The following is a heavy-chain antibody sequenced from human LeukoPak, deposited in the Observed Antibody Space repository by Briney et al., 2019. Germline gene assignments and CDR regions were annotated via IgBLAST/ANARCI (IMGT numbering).Heavy chain of an antibody. V-gene: IGHV1-18*01. CDR3: ARWRGFTGSSDENWFDP. D-gene: IGHD6-6*01. CDR1: GGTFSSYA. CDR2: INTYNGDT. Sequence: ASVEVSCKASGGTFSSYAISWVRQAPGQGLEWMGWINTYNGDTNYAQKLQGRVTMTTDTSTGTAYMELRSLRSDDTAVYYCARWRGFTGSSDENWFDPWGQGTLVTVSS. J-gene: IGHJ5*02.